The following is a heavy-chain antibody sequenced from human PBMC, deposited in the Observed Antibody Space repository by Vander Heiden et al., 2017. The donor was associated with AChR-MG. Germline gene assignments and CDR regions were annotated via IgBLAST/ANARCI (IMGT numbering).Heavy chain of an antibody. CDR3: AKDTHYDSSGYSLGYGFDL. Sequence: EAQLVEPGGGLVHPGRSLPLPGVDLGARLVDYAMHWVRQAPGKGLEWVSGVSWNSGSIGYGDSVKGRFTISRDNAKSSLHLQMNSLRAEDTALYFCAKDTHYDSSGYSLGYGFDLWGQGTMVTVSS. J-gene: IGHJ3*01. CDR1: GARLVDYA. V-gene: IGHV3-9*01. CDR2: VSWNSGSI. D-gene: IGHD3-22*01.